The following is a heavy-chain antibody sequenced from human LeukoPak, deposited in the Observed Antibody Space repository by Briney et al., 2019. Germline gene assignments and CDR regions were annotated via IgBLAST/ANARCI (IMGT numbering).Heavy chain of an antibody. D-gene: IGHD2-2*01. Sequence: GGSVRVSCAASGFTFSSYYMSWVRQAPGKGLEWVAAISGSGGSTYYADSVKGRVTISRDNSKNTLYLQLNSLRAEDTAVYYCAKDLEWGSVWGPYQLLSGALFDYWGQGTLVTVSS. J-gene: IGHJ4*02. CDR3: AKDLEWGSVWGPYQLLSGALFDY. CDR1: GFTFSSYY. V-gene: IGHV3-23*01. CDR2: ISGSGGST.